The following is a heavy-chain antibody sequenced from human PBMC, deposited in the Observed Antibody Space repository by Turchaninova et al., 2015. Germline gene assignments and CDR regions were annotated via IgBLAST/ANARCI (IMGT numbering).Heavy chain of an antibody. Sequence: QVQVQQWGAGLLKPSETLSLPCAVYSGSFSDYHWGWFRQPPGKGLEWSGEFNHGGNTIYNPSLRSRVTMSIDTSKNQFSLKLNSVTAADTAVYYCATGPDSAKTGYWGQGTLVTVSS. CDR3: ATGPDSAKTGY. D-gene: IGHD3-9*01. CDR2: FNHGGNT. V-gene: IGHV4-34*02. J-gene: IGHJ4*02. CDR1: SGSFSDYH.